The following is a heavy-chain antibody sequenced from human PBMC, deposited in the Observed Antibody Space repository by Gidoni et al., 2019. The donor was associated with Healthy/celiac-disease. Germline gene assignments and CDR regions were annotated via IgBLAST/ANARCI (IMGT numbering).Heavy chain of an antibody. CDR2: ISYDGSNK. Sequence: QLQLVESGGGVVQPGRSLRLSCAASGFPFSSYGMHWVRQAPGKGLEWVAVISYDGSNKYYADSVKGRFTISRDNSKNTMYLQMNSLRAEDTAVYYCAKIRSRGYYYYGMDVWGQGTTVTVSS. CDR1: GFPFSSYG. V-gene: IGHV3-30*18. D-gene: IGHD3-3*01. CDR3: AKIRSRGYYYYGMDV. J-gene: IGHJ6*02.